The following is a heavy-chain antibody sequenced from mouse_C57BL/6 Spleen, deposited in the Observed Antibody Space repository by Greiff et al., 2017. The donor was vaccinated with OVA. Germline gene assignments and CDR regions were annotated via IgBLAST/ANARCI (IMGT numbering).Heavy chain of an antibody. D-gene: IGHD1-1*01. V-gene: IGHV1-81*01. CDR3: ARLTTVVATDY. Sequence: VQLQQSGAELARPGASVKLSCKASGYTFTSYGISWVKQRTGQGLEWIGEIYPRSGNTYYNAKFKSKGTLNADKSSSTAYMDLRILTFEDSAVDFCARLTTVVATDYWGQGTTLTVSS. CDR2: IYPRSGNT. J-gene: IGHJ2*01. CDR1: GYTFTSYG.